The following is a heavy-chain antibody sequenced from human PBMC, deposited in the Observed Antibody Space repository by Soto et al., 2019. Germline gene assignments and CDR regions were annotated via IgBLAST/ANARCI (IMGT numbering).Heavy chain of an antibody. D-gene: IGHD2-2*01. J-gene: IGHJ4*02. Sequence: ASVKVSCKASGYTFTSYDINWVRQATGQGLEWMGWMNPNSGNTGYAQKFQGRVTMTRNTSISTAYMELSSLRSEDTAVYYCARWALGYCSSTSCSDEAFSFDYWGQGTLVTVSS. CDR2: MNPNSGNT. CDR1: GYTFTSYD. CDR3: ARWALGYCSSTSCSDEAFSFDY. V-gene: IGHV1-8*01.